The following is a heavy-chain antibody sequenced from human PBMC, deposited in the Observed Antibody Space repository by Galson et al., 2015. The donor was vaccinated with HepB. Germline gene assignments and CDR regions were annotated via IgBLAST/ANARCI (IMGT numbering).Heavy chain of an antibody. CDR1: GFNLYNFG. V-gene: IGHV1-18*01. J-gene: IGHJ4*02. CDR2: INAYDRST. Sequence: SVKVSCKASGFNLYNFGITWVRQAPGQGLEWMGWINAYDRSTNYALRLQGRVTMTTDTSTKTAYMELRSLRSDDTAVYYCARLGAAFGFLEYWGQGTLVTVSS. D-gene: IGHD6-13*01. CDR3: ARLGAAFGFLEY.